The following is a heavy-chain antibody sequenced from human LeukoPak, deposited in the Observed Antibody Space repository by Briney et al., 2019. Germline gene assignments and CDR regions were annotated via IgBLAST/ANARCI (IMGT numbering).Heavy chain of an antibody. CDR2: IGVVGDT. D-gene: IGHD6-13*01. CDR3: AREARGSSGWSMPEY. CDR1: GFTFSSYD. V-gene: IGHV3-13*01. Sequence: GGSLRLSCAASGFTFSSYDFHWVRQVTGKGLEWVSAIGVVGDTYYAGSVKGRFTISRDNAKNSLYLQMNSLRAGDTAVYYCAREARGSSGWSMPEYWGQGTLVTVSS. J-gene: IGHJ4*02.